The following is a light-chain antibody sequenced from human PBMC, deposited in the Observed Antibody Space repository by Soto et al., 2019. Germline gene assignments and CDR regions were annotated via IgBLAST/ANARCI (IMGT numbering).Light chain of an antibody. Sequence: EIVLTQSPGILSLSPGERATLSCRASQSINNNYLAWYQLKPGQAPRLLMYGASSRATDIPDRFSGSGSGTDFTLTIRRLEPEDFAVYYCQQYGVSPRTFGPGTKVDIK. CDR3: QQYGVSPRT. CDR2: GAS. J-gene: IGKJ1*01. V-gene: IGKV3-20*01. CDR1: QSINNNY.